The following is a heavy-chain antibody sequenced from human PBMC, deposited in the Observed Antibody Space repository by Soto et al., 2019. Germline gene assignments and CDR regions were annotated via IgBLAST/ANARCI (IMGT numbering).Heavy chain of an antibody. D-gene: IGHD2-15*01. V-gene: IGHV3-23*01. Sequence: PGGSLRLSCAASGFTFSSYAMSWVRQAPGKGLEWVSAISGSGGSTYYADSVKGRFTISRDNSKNTLYLQMNSLRAEDTAVYYCEKGSYCSGGSCDNREAEGYYYYGMDVWGQGTTVTVSS. J-gene: IGHJ6*02. CDR1: GFTFSSYA. CDR3: EKGSYCSGGSCDNREAEGYYYYGMDV. CDR2: ISGSGGST.